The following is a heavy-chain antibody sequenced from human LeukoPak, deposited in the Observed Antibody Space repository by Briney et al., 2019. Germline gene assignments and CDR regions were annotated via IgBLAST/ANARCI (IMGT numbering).Heavy chain of an antibody. Sequence: SETLFLTCTVSGGSISSYYWSWIRQPPGKGLEWIGYIYYSGSTNYNPSLKSRVTISVDTSKNKFSLKLSSVTAADTAVYYCARNDPYSSGWYYFDYWGQGTLVTVSS. J-gene: IGHJ4*02. V-gene: IGHV4-59*01. CDR1: GGSISSYY. CDR2: IYYSGST. CDR3: ARNDPYSSGWYYFDY. D-gene: IGHD6-19*01.